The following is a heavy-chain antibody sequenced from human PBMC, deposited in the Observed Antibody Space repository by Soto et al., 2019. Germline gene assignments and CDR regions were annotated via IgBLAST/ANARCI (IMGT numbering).Heavy chain of an antibody. D-gene: IGHD6-13*01. CDR1: GGTFSSYA. CDR3: ASRIAAADDYYYYGMDV. V-gene: IGHV1-69*13. CDR2: IIPIFGTA. J-gene: IGHJ6*02. Sequence: ASVKVSCKASGGTFSSYAISWVRQAPGQGLEWMGGIIPIFGTANYAQKFQGRVTITADESTSTAYMELSSLRSGDTAVYYCASRIAAADDYYYYGMDVWGQGTTVTVSS.